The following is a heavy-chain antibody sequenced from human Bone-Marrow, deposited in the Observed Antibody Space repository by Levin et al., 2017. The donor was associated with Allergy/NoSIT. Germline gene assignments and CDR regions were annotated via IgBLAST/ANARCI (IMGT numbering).Heavy chain of an antibody. CDR1: GFTFSKYG. Sequence: GESLKISCEASGFTFSKYGMHWVRQAPGKGLEWVAVIWYDETNKYYAESVKGRFTVSRDNSKITLYLEMNSLRAEDTAVYYCARPDYHSSGYYFAAFDMWGQGTMVTVSS. CDR3: ARPDYHSSGYYFAAFDM. CDR2: IWYDETNK. D-gene: IGHD3-22*01. V-gene: IGHV3-33*01. J-gene: IGHJ3*02.